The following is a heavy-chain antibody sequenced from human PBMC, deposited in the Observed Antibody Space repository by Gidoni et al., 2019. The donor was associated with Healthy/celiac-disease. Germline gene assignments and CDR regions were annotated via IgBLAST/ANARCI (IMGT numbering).Heavy chain of an antibody. CDR3: ATQRSVGATDDDY. D-gene: IGHD1-26*01. CDR2: ISYDGSNK. J-gene: IGHJ4*02. V-gene: IGHV3-30*03. Sequence: VQLVESGGGVVQPGRSLRLSFAASGFTFSSYGMHWVRQAPGKGLEWVAVISYDGSNKYYADSVKGRFTISRDNSKNTLYLQMNSLRAEDTAVYYCATQRSVGATDDDYWGQGTLVTVSS. CDR1: GFTFSSYG.